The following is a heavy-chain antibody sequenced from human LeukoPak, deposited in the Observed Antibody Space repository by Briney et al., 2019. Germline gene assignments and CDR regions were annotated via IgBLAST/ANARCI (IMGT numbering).Heavy chain of an antibody. CDR2: ISAYNGNT. CDR1: GYTFTSYG. D-gene: IGHD3-22*01. Sequence: ASVKVSCKASGYTFTSYGISWVRQAPGQGLEWMGWISAYNGNTNYAQKLQGRVTMTTDTSTSTAYMELRSLRSDDTAVCYCARASAWTYYYDSSAKTVPDYWGQGTLVTVSS. CDR3: ARASAWTYYYDSSAKTVPDY. J-gene: IGHJ4*02. V-gene: IGHV1-18*01.